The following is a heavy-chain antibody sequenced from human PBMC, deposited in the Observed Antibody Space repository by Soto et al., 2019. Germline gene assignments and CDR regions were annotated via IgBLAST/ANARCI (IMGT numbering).Heavy chain of an antibody. CDR1: GASTSSTFHY. D-gene: IGHD3-9*01. Sequence: QLRLQESGPGLLKPSETLSLTCSVSGASTSSTFHYWGWIRQPPGKGLEWLGSLSHSGNTHYNPSLKSRLFISADNSKSQFSLTLTTVTPADTAVYFCARHMGYNILTGYFDWGQGTLVTVSS. V-gene: IGHV4-39*01. J-gene: IGHJ4*02. CDR2: LSHSGNT. CDR3: ARHMGYNILTGYFD.